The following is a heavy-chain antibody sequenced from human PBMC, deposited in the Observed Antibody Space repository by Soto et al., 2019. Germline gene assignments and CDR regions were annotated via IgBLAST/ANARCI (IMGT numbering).Heavy chain of an antibody. CDR3: ARFRRGSYYYYGMDV. J-gene: IGHJ6*02. Sequence: PSETLSLTCAVSGGSISSSNWWSWVRQPPGKGLEWIGEIYHSGSTNYNPSLKSRVTISVDKSKNQFSLKLSSVTAADTAVYYCARFRRGSYYYYGMDVWGQGTTVTVSS. V-gene: IGHV4-4*02. D-gene: IGHD3-16*01. CDR2: IYHSGST. CDR1: GGSISSSNW.